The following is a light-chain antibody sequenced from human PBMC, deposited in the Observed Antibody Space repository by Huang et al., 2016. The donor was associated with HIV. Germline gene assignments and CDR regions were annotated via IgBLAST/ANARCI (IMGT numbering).Light chain of an antibody. CDR3: QQANSFPQLT. J-gene: IGKJ4*01. Sequence: DVQLTQSPSSVSASVGDRVTITCRASQGITTWLAWYQQKPGKAPNLLSQAASNLQSGVPSRFSGSGSGTHFTLTITSLQPEDSATYYCQQANSFPQLTFGGGTKVEIK. CDR1: QGITTW. CDR2: AAS. V-gene: IGKV1-12*01.